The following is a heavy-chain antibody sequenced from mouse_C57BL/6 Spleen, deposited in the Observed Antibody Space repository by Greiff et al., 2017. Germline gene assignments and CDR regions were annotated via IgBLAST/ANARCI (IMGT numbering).Heavy chain of an antibody. Sequence: EVKLMESGGGLVKPGGSLKLSCAASGFTFSDYGMHWVRQAPEKGLEWVAYISSGSSTIYYADTVKGRFTISRDNAKNTLFLQMTSLRSEDTAMYYCARGGSSPFYAMDYWGQGTSVTVSS. D-gene: IGHD1-1*01. CDR3: ARGGSSPFYAMDY. CDR2: ISSGSSTI. J-gene: IGHJ4*01. CDR1: GFTFSDYG. V-gene: IGHV5-17*01.